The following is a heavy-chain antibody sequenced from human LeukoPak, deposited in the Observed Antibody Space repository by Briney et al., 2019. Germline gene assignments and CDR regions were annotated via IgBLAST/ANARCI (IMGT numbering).Heavy chain of an antibody. Sequence: GGSLRLSCEVSGFTLSSYTMNWVRQAPGKGLEWVSSISSSSSYIYYADSVKGRFTISRDNARNSLYLQMNSLRVEDTAVYYCAKVAKYYYGSETYYFFEHWGQGTPVTASS. CDR3: AKVAKYYYGSETYYFFEH. J-gene: IGHJ4*02. D-gene: IGHD3-10*01. CDR2: ISSSSSYI. V-gene: IGHV3-21*01. CDR1: GFTLSSYT.